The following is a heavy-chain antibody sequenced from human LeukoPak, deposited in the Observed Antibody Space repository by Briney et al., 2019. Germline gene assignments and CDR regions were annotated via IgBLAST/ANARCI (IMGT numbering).Heavy chain of an antibody. J-gene: IGHJ4*02. Sequence: PSETLTLTCTVSGGSISSYYWSWIRQPPGKGLEWIGYIYYSGSTKYNPSLKSRVTISVDTCKSQFSLKLSSVTAEDTAVYYCARGQKPDSRYCSSTSCYSRWIGYFDYWGQGTLVTVSS. D-gene: IGHD2-2*01. CDR2: IYYSGST. CDR1: GGSISSYY. CDR3: ARGQKPDSRYCSSTSCYSRWIGYFDY. V-gene: IGHV4-59*01.